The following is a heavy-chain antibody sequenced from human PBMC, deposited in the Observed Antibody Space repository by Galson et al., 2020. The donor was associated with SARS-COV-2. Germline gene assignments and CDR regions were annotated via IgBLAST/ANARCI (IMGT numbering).Heavy chain of an antibody. D-gene: IGHD2-8*01. CDR2: FDPEDGET. Sequence: ASVRVSCKVSRSTPTALSVRRVRQAPGKGHGWMGGFDPEDGETIYAQKVQGRVTMTEATSTDTAYMELSSLRSEDTAGYYCATGSPAVRYCTNGVCYSNWFDPWGQGTLVTGST. V-gene: IGHV1-24*01. J-gene: IGHJ5*01. CDR1: RSTPTALS. CDR3: ATGSPAVRYCTNGVCYSNWFDP.